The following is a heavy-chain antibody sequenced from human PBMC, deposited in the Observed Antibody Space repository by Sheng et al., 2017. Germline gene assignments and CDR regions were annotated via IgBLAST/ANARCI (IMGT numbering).Heavy chain of an antibody. CDR2: IYSGGST. CDR1: GFTVSSNY. J-gene: IGHJ4*02. D-gene: IGHD4-17*01. Sequence: EVQLVESGGRLGPALGGSLRLSCAASGFTVSSNYMSWVRQAPGKGLEWVSVIYSGGSTYYADSVKGRFTISRDNSKNTLYLQMNSLRAEDTAVYYCARDDYGDYAFRDYWGQGTLVTVSS. V-gene: IGHV3-66*01. CDR3: ARDDYGDYAFRDY.